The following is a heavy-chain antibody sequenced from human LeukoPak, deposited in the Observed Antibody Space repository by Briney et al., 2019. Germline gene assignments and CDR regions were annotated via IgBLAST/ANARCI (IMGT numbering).Heavy chain of an antibody. CDR3: ARDLFGRGIAARPDRLDRDY. D-gene: IGHD6-6*01. V-gene: IGHV7-4-1*02. Sequence: ASVKVSCKASGYTFTSYAMNWVRQAPGQGLEWMGWINTNTGNPTYAQGFTGRFVFSLDTSVSTAYLQISSLKAEDTAVYYCARDLFGRGIAARPDRLDRDYWGQGTLVTVSS. J-gene: IGHJ4*02. CDR1: GYTFTSYA. CDR2: INTNTGNP.